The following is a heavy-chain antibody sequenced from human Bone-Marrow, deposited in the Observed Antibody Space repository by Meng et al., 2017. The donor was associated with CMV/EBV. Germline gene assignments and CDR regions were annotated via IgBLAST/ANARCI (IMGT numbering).Heavy chain of an antibody. V-gene: IGHV1-69*05. J-gene: IGHJ5*02. CDR1: GGTFNSYA. Sequence: SVKVSCKASGGTFNSYAISWVRQAPGQGLEWMGGVIPIFRTPKYAQKFQGRVTMTTDTSTSTAYMELRSLRSDDTAVYYCARDLSFRDDILTGFVMSDPWGQGTLVTVSS. CDR3: ARDLSFRDDILTGFVMSDP. CDR2: VIPIFRTP. D-gene: IGHD3-9*01.